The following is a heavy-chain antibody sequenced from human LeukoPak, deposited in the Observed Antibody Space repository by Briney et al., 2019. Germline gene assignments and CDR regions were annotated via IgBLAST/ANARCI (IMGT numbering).Heavy chain of an antibody. CDR1: GWSFSGYY. CDR3: ARGGATSGHIVVVTAIRTRYYYYGMDV. J-gene: IGHJ6*02. CDR2: INHSGST. Sequence: SETLSLTCAVYGWSFSGYYWSWIRQPPGKGLEWMGEINHSGSTNYNPPLKRRVTRSVDTSKNQFSLKLSSVTAADTAVYYCARGGATSGHIVVVTAIRTRYYYYGMDVWGQGTTVTASS. D-gene: IGHD2-21*02. V-gene: IGHV4-34*01.